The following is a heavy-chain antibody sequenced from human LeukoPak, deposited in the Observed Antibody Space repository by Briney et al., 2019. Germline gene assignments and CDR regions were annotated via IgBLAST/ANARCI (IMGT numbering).Heavy chain of an antibody. V-gene: IGHV1-69*01. CDR2: IIPIFGTA. J-gene: IGHJ4*02. Sequence: SVKVSCKSSGGTLSSYSISWVRQAPGQGLEWMGGIIPIFGTANYAQKFQGRVTITADESTSTGYMELSSLRSEEKGVYSCARERAPIYYDISGYDYFDYWGQGTLVTVSS. D-gene: IGHD3-22*01. CDR3: ARERAPIYYDISGYDYFDY. CDR1: GGTLSSYS.